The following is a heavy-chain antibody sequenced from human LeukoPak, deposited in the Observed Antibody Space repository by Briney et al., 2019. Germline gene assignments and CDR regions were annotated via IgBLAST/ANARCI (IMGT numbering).Heavy chain of an antibody. V-gene: IGHV3-48*03. CDR3: ATTRRDFSFDY. CDR1: GFTFSSYE. Sequence: GGSPRLSCAASGFTFSSYEMNWVRQAPGKGLEWVSYISSSGSTIYYADSVKGRFTISRDNAKNSLYLQMNSLRAEDTAVYYCATTRRDFSFDYWGQGTLVTVS. CDR2: ISSSGSTI. J-gene: IGHJ4*02.